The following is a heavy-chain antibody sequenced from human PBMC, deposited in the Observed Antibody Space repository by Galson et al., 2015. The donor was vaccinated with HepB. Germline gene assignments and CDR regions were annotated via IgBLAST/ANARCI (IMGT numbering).Heavy chain of an antibody. CDR2: IVVGSGNT. CDR3: AADQKPHHGYSYESYGMDV. V-gene: IGHV1-58*01. Sequence: SVKVSCKASGFTFTRSAVQWVRQARGQRLEWIGWIVVGSGNTNYAQKFQERVTITRDMSTSTAYMELSSLRSEDTAVYYCAADQKPHHGYSYESYGMDVWGQGTTVTVSS. CDR1: GFTFTRSA. J-gene: IGHJ6*02. D-gene: IGHD5-18*01.